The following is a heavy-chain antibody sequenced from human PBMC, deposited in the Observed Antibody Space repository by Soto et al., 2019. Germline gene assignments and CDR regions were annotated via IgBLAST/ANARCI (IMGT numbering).Heavy chain of an antibody. CDR1: GFTFNNYA. D-gene: IGHD1-7*01. J-gene: IGHJ4*02. V-gene: IGHV3-23*01. CDR2: ISANGQGI. CDR3: AKDRNYPRPQFHN. Sequence: PGGALRLSCAASGFTFNNYAMSWVRQAPGKGLEWVSAISANGQGIYYADSVKGRFIISRDSSKNTVFLHMDSLTAEDTAVHYCAKDRNYPRPQFHNWGQGTLPPVSS.